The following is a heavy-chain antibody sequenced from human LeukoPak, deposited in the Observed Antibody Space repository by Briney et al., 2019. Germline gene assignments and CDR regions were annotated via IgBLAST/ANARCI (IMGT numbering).Heavy chain of an antibody. CDR1: GFTFDDYA. V-gene: IGHV3-9*01. Sequence: GGSLRLSCAASGFTFDDYAMHWVRQAPGKGLEWVSLISWNSGSIGYADSVKGRFTISRDNAKNSLYLQMNSLRAEDTALYYCAKAGGGWLQYHFDYWGQGTLVTVSS. J-gene: IGHJ4*02. CDR3: AKAGGGWLQYHFDY. CDR2: ISWNSGSI. D-gene: IGHD5-24*01.